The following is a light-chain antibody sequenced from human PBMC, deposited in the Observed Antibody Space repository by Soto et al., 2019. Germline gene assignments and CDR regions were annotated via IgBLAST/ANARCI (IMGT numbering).Light chain of an antibody. Sequence: QSALTQPASVSGSPGQSITISCTGTSSDVGSDNLVSWYQQHPGKAPKLMIYEGSKRPSGVSNRFFGSKSGNTASLTISGLQAEDEADYYCCSYAGSSTAIFGGGTKLTVL. CDR2: EGS. V-gene: IGLV2-23*01. CDR3: CSYAGSSTAI. J-gene: IGLJ2*01. CDR1: SSDVGSDNL.